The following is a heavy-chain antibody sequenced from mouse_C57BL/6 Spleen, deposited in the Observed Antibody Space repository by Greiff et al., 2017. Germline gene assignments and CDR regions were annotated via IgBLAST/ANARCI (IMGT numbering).Heavy chain of an antibody. CDR2: IHPNSGST. V-gene: IGHV1-64*01. J-gene: IGHJ1*03. Sequence: QVQLQQPGAELVKPGASVKLSCKASGYTFTSYWMHWVKQRPGQGLEWIGMIHPNSGSTNYNEKFKSKATLTVDKSASTAYMQHSSLTSEDSAVYYCARFWYNWYFDVWGTGTTVTVSS. D-gene: IGHD1-1*02. CDR1: GYTFTSYW. CDR3: ARFWYNWYFDV.